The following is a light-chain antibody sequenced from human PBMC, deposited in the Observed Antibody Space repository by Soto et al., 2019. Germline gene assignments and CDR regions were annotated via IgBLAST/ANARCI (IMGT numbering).Light chain of an antibody. CDR3: QQYGSAVQ. J-gene: IGKJ4*02. CDR1: QSVTSKY. CDR2: GAS. Sequence: EIVLTQSPDTLSLSPGERATLSCRASQSVTSKYLAWYQQKPGQAPRLLIHGASNRATGIPDRFSGSGSGTDFTLTISRLEPEDFALYYCQQYGSAVQFGGGTKVEIK. V-gene: IGKV3-20*01.